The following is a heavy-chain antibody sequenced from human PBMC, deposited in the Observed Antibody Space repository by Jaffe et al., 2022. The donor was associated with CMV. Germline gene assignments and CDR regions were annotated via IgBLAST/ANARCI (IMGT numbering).Heavy chain of an antibody. D-gene: IGHD2-15*01. Sequence: QVQLVQSGVEVKKPGASVKVSCKTSGYTFTTYGITWVRQAPGQGLEWMGWISPYNGNTNYRQKFQGRVTMTTDTSTSTAYMELRNLRSDDTAVYYCAREGIEMLHSGYFDNWGQGTLVTVSS. J-gene: IGHJ4*02. CDR1: GYTFTTYG. CDR3: AREGIEMLHSGYFDN. V-gene: IGHV1-18*01. CDR2: ISPYNGNT.